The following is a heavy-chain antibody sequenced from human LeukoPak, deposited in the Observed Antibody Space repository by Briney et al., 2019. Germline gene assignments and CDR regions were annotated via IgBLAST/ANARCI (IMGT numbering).Heavy chain of an antibody. CDR3: ARPAVRGVLTYYFDY. Sequence: SETLSLTCTVSGGSISSSSYYWGWIRQPPGKGLEWIGSIYYSGSTYYNPSLKSRVTISVDTSKNQFSLKLSSVTAADTAVYYCARPAVRGVLTYYFDYWGQGTLVTVSS. J-gene: IGHJ4*02. V-gene: IGHV4-39*01. D-gene: IGHD3-10*01. CDR2: IYYSGST. CDR1: GGSISSSSYY.